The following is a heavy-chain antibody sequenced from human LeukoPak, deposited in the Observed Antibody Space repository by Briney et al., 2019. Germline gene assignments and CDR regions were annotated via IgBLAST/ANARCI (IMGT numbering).Heavy chain of an antibody. V-gene: IGHV1-2*02. Sequence: ASVKVSCKASGYTFTGYYMHWVRQAPGQGLEWMGWINPNSGGTNYAQKFQGRVTMTRDTSISTAYMELSRLRSDDTAVYYCARDWGGGGSPWFGELLVYDYWGQGTLVTVSS. CDR2: INPNSGGT. J-gene: IGHJ4*02. CDR3: ARDWGGGGSPWFGELLVYDY. D-gene: IGHD3-10*01. CDR1: GYTFTGYY.